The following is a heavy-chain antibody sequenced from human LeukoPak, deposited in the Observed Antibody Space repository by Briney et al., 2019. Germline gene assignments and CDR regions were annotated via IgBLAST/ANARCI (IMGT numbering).Heavy chain of an antibody. V-gene: IGHV1-3*01. D-gene: IGHD3-3*01. CDR2: INAGNGNT. CDR1: GYTFTSYA. CDR3: ARDIRQNYDFWSGYLNY. J-gene: IGHJ4*02. Sequence: ASVKVSCKASGYTFTSYAMHWVRQAPGQRLEWVGWINAGNGNTKYSQKFQGRVTITRDTSASTAYMELSSLRSEDTAVYYCARDIRQNYDFWSGYLNYWGQGTLVTVSS.